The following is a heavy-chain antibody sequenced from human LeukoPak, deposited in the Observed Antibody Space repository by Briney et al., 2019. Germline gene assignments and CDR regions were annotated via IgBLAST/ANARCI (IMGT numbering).Heavy chain of an antibody. V-gene: IGHV4-39*01. D-gene: IGHD1-26*01. J-gene: IGHJ4*01. CDR3: ARIVGASDY. Sequence: SETLSLSCTVSGGSISSSSYYWGWIRQPPGKGLEWIGSIYYSGSTYYNPSLKSRVTISVDTSKNQFSLKLSSVTAADTAVYYCARIVGASDYWGQGTLVTVSS. CDR2: IYYSGST. CDR1: GGSISSSSYY.